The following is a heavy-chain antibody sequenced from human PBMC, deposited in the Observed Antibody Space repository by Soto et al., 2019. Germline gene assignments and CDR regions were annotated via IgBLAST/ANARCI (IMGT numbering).Heavy chain of an antibody. Sequence: GGSLRLSCAASGFTFSSYWMHWVRQAPGKGLVWVSRINSDGSSTNYLDSVKGRFTISRDNSKNMLFLQMNSLTAEDTAMYYCVRVTTMHLFDSWGQGTLVTVSS. CDR1: GFTFSSYW. V-gene: IGHV3-74*01. CDR2: INSDGSST. D-gene: IGHD5-18*01. CDR3: VRVTTMHLFDS. J-gene: IGHJ4*02.